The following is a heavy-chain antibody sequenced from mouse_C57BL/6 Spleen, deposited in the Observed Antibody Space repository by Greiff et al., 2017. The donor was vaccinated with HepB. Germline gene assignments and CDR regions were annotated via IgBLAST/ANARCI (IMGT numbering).Heavy chain of an antibody. CDR2: INPSNGGT. Sequence: VQLQQSGTELVKPGASVKLSCKASGYTFTSYWMHWVKQRPGQGLEWIGNINPSNGGTNYNEKFKSKATLTVDKSSSTAYMQLSSLTSEDSAVYYCARSTGSYYYAMDYWGQGTSVTVSS. CDR1: GYTFTSYW. V-gene: IGHV1-53*01. D-gene: IGHD4-1*02. CDR3: ARSTGSYYYAMDY. J-gene: IGHJ4*01.